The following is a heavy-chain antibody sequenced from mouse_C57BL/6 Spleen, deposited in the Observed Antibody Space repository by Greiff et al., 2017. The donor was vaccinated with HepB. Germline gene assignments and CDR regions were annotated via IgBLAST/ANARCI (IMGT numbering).Heavy chain of an antibody. V-gene: IGHV1-55*01. CDR2: IYPGSGST. CDR1: GYTFTSYW. Sequence: QVQLQQPGAELVKPGASVKMSCKASGYTFTSYWITWVKQRPGQGLEWIGDIYPGSGSTNYNEKFKSKATLTVDTSSSTAYMQLSSLTSEDSAVYYCAREDLAVVAFYYFDYWGQGTTLTVSS. J-gene: IGHJ2*01. CDR3: AREDLAVVAFYYFDY. D-gene: IGHD1-1*01.